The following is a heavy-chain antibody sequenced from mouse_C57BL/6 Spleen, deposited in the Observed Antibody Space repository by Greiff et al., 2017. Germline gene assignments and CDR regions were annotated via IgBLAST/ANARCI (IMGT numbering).Heavy chain of an antibody. D-gene: IGHD3-2*02. CDR3: ASFQTAQATEFAY. CDR2: ILPGSGST. V-gene: IGHV1-9*01. J-gene: IGHJ3*01. CDR1: GYTFTGYW. Sequence: VMLVESGAELMKPGASVKLSCKATGYTFTGYWIEWVKQRPGHGLEWIGEILPGSGSTNYNEKFKGKATFTADTSSNTAYMQLSSLTTEDSAIYCCASFQTAQATEFAYWGQGTLVTVSA.